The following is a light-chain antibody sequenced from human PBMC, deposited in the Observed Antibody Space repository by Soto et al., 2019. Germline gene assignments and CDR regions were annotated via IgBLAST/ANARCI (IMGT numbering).Light chain of an antibody. J-gene: IGKJ3*01. CDR2: KAS. CDR3: QQYNSYSGT. CDR1: QSISSW. Sequence: DIQMTQSPSTLSESVGDRVTITCRASQSISSWLAWYQQKQGKAPKLLIYKASSLEIGVPSRFSGSGSGTEFTLTISSLQRDDFATYYCQQYNSYSGTFGPGTKVDIK. V-gene: IGKV1-5*03.